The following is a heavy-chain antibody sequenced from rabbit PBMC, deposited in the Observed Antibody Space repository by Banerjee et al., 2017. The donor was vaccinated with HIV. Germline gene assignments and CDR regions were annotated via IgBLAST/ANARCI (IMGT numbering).Heavy chain of an antibody. V-gene: IGHV1S43*01. CDR2: SGST. D-gene: IGHD6-1*01. Sequence: SGSTACASWAKGRFTITRSTSLNTVDLKMTSLTVADTATYFCGRDRDGDAGYGSLALWGQGTLVTVS. J-gene: IGHJ3*01. CDR3: GRDRDGDAGYGSLAL.